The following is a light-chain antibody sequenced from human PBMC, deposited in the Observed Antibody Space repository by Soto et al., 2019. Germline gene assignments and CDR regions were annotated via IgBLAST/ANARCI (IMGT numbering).Light chain of an antibody. J-gene: IGLJ2*01. V-gene: IGLV1-47*01. Sequence: QSVLTQPPSASGTPGQRVTISCSGSSSNIGSNYVYWYQQLPGTAPKLLIYRNNQRPSGVPDRFSGSKSGTSASLAISGLRSEDEADYYCAAWDDSLRGPGKVVFGGGTKLTGL. CDR2: RNN. CDR1: SSNIGSNY. CDR3: AAWDDSLRGPGKVV.